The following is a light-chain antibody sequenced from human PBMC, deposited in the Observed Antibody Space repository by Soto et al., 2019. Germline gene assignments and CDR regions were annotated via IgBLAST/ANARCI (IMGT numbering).Light chain of an antibody. V-gene: IGKV1-5*03. Sequence: DIQMTQSPSTLSASVGDRVTITCRASQSISSWLAWYQQKPGRAPTVLIYKASTLKYGVPPRFSGSGSGTEFSLTISSLQPDDSATYFCQQYDSFSTFGQGTKVDI. CDR1: QSISSW. CDR2: KAS. J-gene: IGKJ1*01. CDR3: QQYDSFST.